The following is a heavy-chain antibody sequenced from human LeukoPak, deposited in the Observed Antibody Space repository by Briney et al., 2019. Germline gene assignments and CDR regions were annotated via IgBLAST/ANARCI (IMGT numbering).Heavy chain of an antibody. D-gene: IGHD7-27*01. CDR3: ASPPGRPNGD. V-gene: IGHV3-30*03. CDR2: ISYDGSSR. CDR1: GGSIKSNN. J-gene: IGHJ4*02. Sequence: TLSLTCAVSGGSIKSNNWWSWVRQAPGKGLEWVATISYDGSSRYSAGSVKGRFTISRDNSKNTLSLQMNSLRAEDTAMYYCASPPGRPNGDWGQGTLVTVSS.